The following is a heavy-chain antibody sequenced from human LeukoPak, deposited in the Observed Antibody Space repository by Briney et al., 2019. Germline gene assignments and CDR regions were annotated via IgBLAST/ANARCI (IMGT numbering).Heavy chain of an antibody. CDR1: GYTFANFG. CDR3: ARATGYSSSWSPEYFQH. D-gene: IGHD6-13*01. CDR2: ISAYNGKT. Sequence: GAPVKVSCKASGYTFANFGIIWVRQAPGQGLEWMGWISAYNGKTKYEQKFQGRVTMTTDISTRTAYMELRSLRSDDTALYYCARATGYSSSWSPEYFQHWGQGTLVTVSS. J-gene: IGHJ1*01. V-gene: IGHV1-18*01.